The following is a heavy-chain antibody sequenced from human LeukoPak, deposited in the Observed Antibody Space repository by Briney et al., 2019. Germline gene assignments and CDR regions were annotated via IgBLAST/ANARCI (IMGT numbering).Heavy chain of an antibody. CDR3: AKEYSSSWYVPARFDY. CDR1: GFTFSDYY. D-gene: IGHD6-13*01. CDR2: ISSSGSTI. J-gene: IGHJ4*02. Sequence: GGSLRLSCAASGFTFSDYYMSWIRQAPGKGLGWVSYISSSGSTIYYADSVKGRFTISRDNAKNSLYLQMNSLRAEDTAVYYCAKEYSSSWYVPARFDYWGQATLVTVSS. V-gene: IGHV3-11*01.